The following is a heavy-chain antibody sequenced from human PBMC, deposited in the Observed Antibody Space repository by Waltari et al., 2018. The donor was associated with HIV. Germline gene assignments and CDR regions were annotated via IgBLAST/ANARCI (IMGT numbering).Heavy chain of an antibody. CDR2: ISSSSSYI. J-gene: IGHJ4*02. CDR1: GFNFSSYS. V-gene: IGHV3-21*01. D-gene: IGHD1-26*01. CDR3: ARGGIVGATIDY. Sequence: EVQLVESGGGLVKPGGSLRLSCAASGFNFSSYSMNWVRQAPGKGLEWVSSISSSSSYIYYADSVKGRFTISRDNAKNSLYLQMNSLRAEDTAVYYCARGGIVGATIDYWGQGTLVTVSS.